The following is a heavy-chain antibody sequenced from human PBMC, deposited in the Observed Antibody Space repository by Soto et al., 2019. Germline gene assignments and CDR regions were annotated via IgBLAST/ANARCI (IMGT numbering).Heavy chain of an antibody. CDR3: AHNWDGTAMAFDY. CDR1: GGTFSSYA. CDR2: IIPIFGTA. J-gene: IGHJ4*02. Sequence: ASVKVSCKASGGTFSSYAISWVRQAPGQGLEWMGGIIPIFGTANYAQKFQGRVTITADESTSTAYMELSSLRSEDTAVYYCAHNWDGTAMAFDYWGQGTLVTVSS. V-gene: IGHV1-69*13. D-gene: IGHD5-18*01.